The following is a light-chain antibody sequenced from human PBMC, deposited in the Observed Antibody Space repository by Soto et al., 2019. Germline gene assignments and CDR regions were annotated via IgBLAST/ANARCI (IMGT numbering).Light chain of an antibody. CDR3: QQYNTWPLT. J-gene: IGKJ3*01. CDR2: GAS. Sequence: ETVMTQSPATLSVSPGERATLSCRASQSVSSNLAWYQQKPGQAPRLLIHGASTRATGIPARFSGSGSGTEFTLTISSLQSEDFAVYYCQQYNTWPLTFGPGTKVDIK. CDR1: QSVSSN. V-gene: IGKV3-15*01.